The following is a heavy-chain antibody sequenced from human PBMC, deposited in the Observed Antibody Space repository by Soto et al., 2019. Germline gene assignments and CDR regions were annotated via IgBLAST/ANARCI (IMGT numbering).Heavy chain of an antibody. CDR2: IYYSGST. CDR1: GGSISSGDYY. Sequence: SLTCTVSGGSISSGDYYWSWIRQPPGKGLEWIGYIYYSGSTYYNPSLKSRVTISVDTSKNQFSLKLSSVTAADTAVYYCARAPSSGWHTYNWFDPWGQGTLVTVSS. V-gene: IGHV4-30-4*01. CDR3: ARAPSSGWHTYNWFDP. J-gene: IGHJ5*02. D-gene: IGHD6-19*01.